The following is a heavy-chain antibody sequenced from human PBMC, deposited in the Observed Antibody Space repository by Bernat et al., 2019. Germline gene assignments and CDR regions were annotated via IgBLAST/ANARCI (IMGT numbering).Heavy chain of an antibody. CDR2: ISYDGSNK. V-gene: IGHV3-30*03. D-gene: IGHD4-23*01. Sequence: QVQLVESGGGVVQPGRSLRLSCAASGFTFSSYGMHWVRQAPGKGLEWVAVISYDGSNKYYADSVKGRFTISRDNSKNTLYLQMNSLRAEDTAVYYCARGGGYYYYYYGMDVWGQGTTVTVSS. J-gene: IGHJ6*02. CDR3: ARGGGYYYYYYGMDV. CDR1: GFTFSSYG.